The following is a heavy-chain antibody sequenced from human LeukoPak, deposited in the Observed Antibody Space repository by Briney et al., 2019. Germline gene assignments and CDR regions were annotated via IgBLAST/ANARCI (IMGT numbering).Heavy chain of an antibody. D-gene: IGHD5-12*01. CDR3: ALLRLRFGQAPIDY. V-gene: IGHV4-34*01. J-gene: IGHJ4*02. CDR1: GVSFSGYY. Sequence: SETLSLTCAVYGVSFSGYYWSWIRQPPGKGLEWIGEINHSGSTNYNPSLKSRVTISVDTSKNQFSLKLSSVTAADTAVYYCALLRLRFGQAPIDYWGQGTLVTVSS. CDR2: INHSGST.